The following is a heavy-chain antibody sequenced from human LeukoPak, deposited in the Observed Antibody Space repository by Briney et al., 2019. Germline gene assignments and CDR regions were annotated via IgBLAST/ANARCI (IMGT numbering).Heavy chain of an antibody. Sequence: TSETLSLTCTVSGGSISSSSYYWGWIRQPPGKGLEWVGSIYYSGSTYYNPSLKSRVTISVDTSNNQFSLKLSSVTAADTAVYYCARHVGYSSSWFPVTPGGMDVWGQGTTVTVSS. CDR3: ARHVGYSSSWFPVTPGGMDV. CDR2: IYYSGST. CDR1: GGSISSSSYY. J-gene: IGHJ6*02. D-gene: IGHD6-13*01. V-gene: IGHV4-39*01.